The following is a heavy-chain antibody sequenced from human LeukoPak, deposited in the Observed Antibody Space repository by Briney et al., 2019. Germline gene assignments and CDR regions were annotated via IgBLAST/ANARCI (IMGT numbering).Heavy chain of an antibody. J-gene: IGHJ4*02. CDR3: ARDLRSGEWELLYFDY. CDR2: ISGSGGST. D-gene: IGHD1-26*01. Sequence: PGGSLRLSCAASGFTFSSYAMSWVRQAPGKGLEWVSAISGSGGSTYYADSVKGRFTISRDNSKNTLYLQMNSLRAEDTAVYYCARDLRSGEWELLYFDYWGQGTLVTVSS. V-gene: IGHV3-23*01. CDR1: GFTFSSYA.